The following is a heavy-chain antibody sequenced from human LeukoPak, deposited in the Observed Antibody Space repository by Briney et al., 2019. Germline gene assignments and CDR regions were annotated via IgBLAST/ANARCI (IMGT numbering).Heavy chain of an antibody. J-gene: IGHJ4*02. CDR2: ITPDAGRT. D-gene: IGHD7-27*01. CDR1: GFTFSNYG. V-gene: IGHV3-23*01. Sequence: GGTLTLSCAASGFTFSNYGMNWVRQAPGKGLEWVSGITPDAGRTYYADSVKGRFTIYRDNSKNTVYLQMNSLGAEDTAVYYCVQDWAWGAFGYWGQGTLVTVSS. CDR3: VQDWAWGAFGY.